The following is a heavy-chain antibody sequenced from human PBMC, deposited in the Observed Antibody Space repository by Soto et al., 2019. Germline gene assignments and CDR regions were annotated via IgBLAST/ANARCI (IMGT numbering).Heavy chain of an antibody. CDR1: GDSVTSGSYY. J-gene: IGHJ6*02. D-gene: IGHD7-27*01. CDR2: IPYTGRT. CDR3: AREWGLLPYYVMNV. Sequence: PSETLSLTCIVSGDSVTSGSYYWTWLRQPPGKGLEWIGYIPYTGRTKYNPSLQSRVTISVDTSKNDFSLNLSSVTAADTAVYFCAREWGLLPYYVMNVWGHGTAVTVSS. V-gene: IGHV4-61*03.